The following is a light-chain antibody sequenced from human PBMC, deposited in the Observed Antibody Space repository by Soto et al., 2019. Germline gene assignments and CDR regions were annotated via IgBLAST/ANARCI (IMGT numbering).Light chain of an antibody. CDR1: RSVLWSSNNNNY. Sequence: DIVMTQSPDSLAVSLGERATINCKSSRSVLWSSNNNNYLAWYQQKPGQPPKLLIYWSSTRESGVPDRFSGSGCGTDLTLTISSLQAEDVAVYYCQQYYSSPWTFDQGTKVEIK. J-gene: IGKJ1*01. V-gene: IGKV4-1*01. CDR2: WSS. CDR3: QQYYSSPWT.